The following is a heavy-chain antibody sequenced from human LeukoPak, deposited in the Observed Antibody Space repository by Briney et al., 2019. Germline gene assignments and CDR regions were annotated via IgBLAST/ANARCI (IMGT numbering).Heavy chain of an antibody. CDR1: GFTFSDHY. CDR2: ISSGGSTV. J-gene: IGHJ4*02. D-gene: IGHD3-10*01. CDR3: ARGGSFVEY. Sequence: GGSLRLSCAASGFTFSDHYMDWVRRAPGKGLEWVSYISSGGSTVYYADSVKGRFTVSRDNAKNSLYLQMSSLRAEDTAVYYCARGGSFVEYWGQGTLVSVSS. V-gene: IGHV3-11*04.